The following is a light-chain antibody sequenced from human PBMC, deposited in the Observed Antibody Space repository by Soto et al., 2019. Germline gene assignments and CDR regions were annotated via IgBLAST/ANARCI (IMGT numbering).Light chain of an antibody. Sequence: DHQMTTSTSSLSAXLGDXVTIXCRASKSISSFLNWYQQKSFKSPNLLFYNVSTLQSGFPERFSGGECGREWTVSAASLMTREFAVYDYRQLRDAISFGQGTRREI. J-gene: IGKJ5*01. V-gene: IGKV1-9*01. CDR1: KSISSF. CDR3: RQLRDAIS. CDR2: NVS.